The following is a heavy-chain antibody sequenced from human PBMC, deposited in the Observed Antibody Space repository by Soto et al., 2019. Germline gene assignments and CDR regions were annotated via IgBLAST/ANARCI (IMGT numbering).Heavy chain of an antibody. CDR3: AKGRGGFGGVRMNNWFDP. CDR2: ISWNSGSI. J-gene: IGHJ5*02. CDR1: GFTFDDYA. D-gene: IGHD3-16*01. V-gene: IGHV3-9*01. Sequence: VQLVESGGGLVQPGRSLRLSCAASGFTFDDYAMHWVRQAPGKGLEWVSGISWNSGSIGYADSVKGRFTISRDNAKNSLYLQMNSLRAEDTALYYCAKGRGGFGGVRMNNWFDPWGQGTLVTVSS.